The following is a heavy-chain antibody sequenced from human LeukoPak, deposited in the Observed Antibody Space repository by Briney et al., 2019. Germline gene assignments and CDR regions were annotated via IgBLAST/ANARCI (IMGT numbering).Heavy chain of an antibody. J-gene: IGHJ4*02. Sequence: ASVKVSCKASGYTFTSYYMHWERQAPGQGLEWMGLINPSGGSTSYAQKFQGRVTMTRDMSTSTVYMELSSLRSEDTAVYYCARDSGSYLGVQNFDYWGQGTLVTVSS. CDR3: ARDSGSYLGVQNFDY. CDR1: GYTFTSYY. D-gene: IGHD1-26*01. CDR2: INPSGGST. V-gene: IGHV1-46*01.